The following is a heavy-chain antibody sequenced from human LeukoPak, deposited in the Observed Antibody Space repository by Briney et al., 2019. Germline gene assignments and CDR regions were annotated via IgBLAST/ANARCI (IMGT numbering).Heavy chain of an antibody. J-gene: IGHJ4*02. CDR2: IYNSGNT. CDR3: ARRRGNFWSDYYAFDY. V-gene: IGHV4-59*08. CDR1: GDSISRYY. Sequence: PSETLSLTCTVSGDSISRYYWSWIRQPPGKGLEWIGYIYNSGNTNYNAFLKSRVAISVDTSKNQLSLKLSSVTAADTAIYYCARRRGNFWSDYYAFDYWGLGTLVTISS. D-gene: IGHD3-3*01.